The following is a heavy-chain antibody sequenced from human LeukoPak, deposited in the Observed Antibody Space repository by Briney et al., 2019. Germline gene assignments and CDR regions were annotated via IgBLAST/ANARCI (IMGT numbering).Heavy chain of an antibody. Sequence: PGGSLRLSCAASGFTFSSSWMHWVRQGPGKGLVWVSRLNGDGSSTSYADSVKGRFTISRDNAKNTLYLQMNSLRAEDTAVYYCARDSGYTDYWGQGTLVTVSS. CDR3: ARDSGYTDY. CDR2: LNGDGSST. V-gene: IGHV3-74*01. J-gene: IGHJ4*02. CDR1: GFTFSSSW. D-gene: IGHD3-22*01.